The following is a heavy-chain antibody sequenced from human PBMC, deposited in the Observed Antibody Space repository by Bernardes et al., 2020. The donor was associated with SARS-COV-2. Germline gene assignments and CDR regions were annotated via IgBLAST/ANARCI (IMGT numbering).Heavy chain of an antibody. CDR2: ISASGVSR. J-gene: IGHJ3*02. V-gene: IGHV3-23*01. D-gene: IGHD6-19*01. CDR3: AKEIQSYSSGWHDAFDI. CDR1: EFTLSSFA. Sequence: ELLPVSCAVSEFTLSSFAVTWVRPAPGKGLAWVSSISASGVSRYYADFVKGRFTISRDNSKNTLYLQMNSLRVEETAVYYCAKEIQSYSSGWHDAFDIWGQGTMVTVSS.